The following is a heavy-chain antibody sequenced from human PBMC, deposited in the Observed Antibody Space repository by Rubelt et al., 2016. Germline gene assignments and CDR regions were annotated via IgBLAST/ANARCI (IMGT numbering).Heavy chain of an antibody. CDR1: GGSISSSSYY. J-gene: IGHJ4*02. Sequence: QLQLQESGPGLVKPSETLSLTCTVSGGSISSSSYYWGWIRQPPGKGLEWIGSISYSGSTYYNPSLTSRVTISVDTSKHQFSLKLSAVTAADTAVYYCARLSSGWYYFEYWGQGTLVTVSS. CDR2: ISYSGST. CDR3: ARLSSGWYYFEY. D-gene: IGHD6-19*01. V-gene: IGHV4-39*01.